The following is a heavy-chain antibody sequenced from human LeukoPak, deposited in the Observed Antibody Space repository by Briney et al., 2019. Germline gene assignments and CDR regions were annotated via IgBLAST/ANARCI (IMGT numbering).Heavy chain of an antibody. D-gene: IGHD2-21*02. J-gene: IGHJ4*02. CDR2: IYYSGST. V-gene: IGHV4-59*08. Sequence: PSETLSLTCTVSGGSISSYYWSWIRQPPGKGLEWIGYIYYSGSTNYNPSLKSRITISVDTSKNQFSLKLSSVTAADTAVYYCARHRPGDYYGGDCYYDYWGQGTLVTVSS. CDR1: GGSISSYY. CDR3: ARHRPGDYYGGDCYYDY.